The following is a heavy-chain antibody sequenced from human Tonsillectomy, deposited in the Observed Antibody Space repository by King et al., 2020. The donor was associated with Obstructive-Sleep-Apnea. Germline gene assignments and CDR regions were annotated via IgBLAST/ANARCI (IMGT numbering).Heavy chain of an antibody. CDR1: GFTVSSNY. J-gene: IGHJ6*02. D-gene: IGHD3-16*01. CDR3: ARDSPLITGGLYYYGMDV. CDR2: IYSGGST. Sequence: VQLVESGGGLVQPGGSLRLSCAASGFTVSSNYMSWVRQAPGKGLEWVSVIYSGGSTYYADSVKGRFTISRDKSKNTLYLQMNSLRVEDTAVYFCARDSPLITGGLYYYGMDVWGQGTTVTVSS. V-gene: IGHV3-66*01.